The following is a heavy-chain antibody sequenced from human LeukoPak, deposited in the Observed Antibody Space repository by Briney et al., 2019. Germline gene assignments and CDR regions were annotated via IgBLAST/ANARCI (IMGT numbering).Heavy chain of an antibody. CDR3: ARLNDILTGPFDY. V-gene: IGHV5-51*01. J-gene: IGHJ4*02. CDR1: GYSFTSYW. Sequence: GESLKIPCKGSGYSFTSYWIGWVRQMPGKGLEWMGIIYPGDSDTRYSPSFQGQVTISADKSISTAYLQWNSLKASDTAMYYCARLNDILTGPFDYWGQGTLVTVSS. D-gene: IGHD3-9*01. CDR2: IYPGDSDT.